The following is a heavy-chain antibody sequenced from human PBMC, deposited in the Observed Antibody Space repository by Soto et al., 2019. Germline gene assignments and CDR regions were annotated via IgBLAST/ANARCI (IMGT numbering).Heavy chain of an antibody. CDR2: IYYSGST. CDR1: GGSISISSYY. V-gene: IGHV4-39*01. Sequence: SDTLSLTCTVSGGSISISSYYWGWILQPPGKGLEWIGSIYYSGSTYYNPSLKSRVTISVDTSKSQFSLKLSSVTAADTAVYYCASQGMRTYYYYCGMDVWGQGTTVTVSS. D-gene: IGHD2-21*01. CDR3: ASQGMRTYYYYCGMDV. J-gene: IGHJ6*02.